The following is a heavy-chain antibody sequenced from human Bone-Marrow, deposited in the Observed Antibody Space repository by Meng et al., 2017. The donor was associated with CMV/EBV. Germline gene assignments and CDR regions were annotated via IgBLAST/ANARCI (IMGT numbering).Heavy chain of an antibody. J-gene: IGHJ4*02. V-gene: IGHV1-2*02. CDR2: INPNSGGT. D-gene: IGHD2-2*01. Sequence: ASVKVSCKASGYTFTGYYMHWVRQAPGQGLEWMGWINPNSGGTNYAQKFQGRVTMTRDTSISTAYMELSRLRSDDTAVYYCAAPDLDHCSSTSCYLNYWGQGTLVTVSS. CDR1: GYTFTGYY. CDR3: AAPDLDHCSSTSCYLNY.